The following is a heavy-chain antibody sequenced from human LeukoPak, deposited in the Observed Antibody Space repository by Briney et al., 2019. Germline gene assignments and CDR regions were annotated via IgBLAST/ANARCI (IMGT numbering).Heavy chain of an antibody. V-gene: IGHV6-1*01. J-gene: IGHJ6*02. Sequence: SQTLSLTCAISGDSVSRNGAAWNWIRQSPSRGLEWLGRTYYRSKWYNDYAVFVKSRVTINPDTSKNQFSLQLNSVTPGDTAVYYCAKGRPSYYGMDVWGQGTTVTVSS. CDR3: AKGRPSYYGMDV. CDR1: GDSVSRNGAA. CDR2: TYYRSKWYN.